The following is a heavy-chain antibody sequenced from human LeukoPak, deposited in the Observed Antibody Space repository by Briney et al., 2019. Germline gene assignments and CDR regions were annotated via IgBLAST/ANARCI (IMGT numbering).Heavy chain of an antibody. CDR2: ISNSGVST. V-gene: IGHV3-23*01. CDR3: AKDLYPHGRAEYFQH. Sequence: GGSLRLSCAASGFTFSSYVMSWVRQAPGKGLEWVSAISNSGVSTHYADSVKGRFTISRDNSKNTLFLHMNTLRADDMAVYYCAKDLYPHGRAEYFQHWGQGTLVTVSS. CDR1: GFTFSSYV. J-gene: IGHJ1*01. D-gene: IGHD2-2*02.